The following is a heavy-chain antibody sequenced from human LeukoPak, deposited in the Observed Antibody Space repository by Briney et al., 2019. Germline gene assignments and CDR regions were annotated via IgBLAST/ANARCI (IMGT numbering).Heavy chain of an antibody. Sequence: GGSLRLSCAASGFTFSSYDMHWVRQATGKGLEWVSGIGTAGDIYYPGSVKGRFTISRENAKKSLYLQMNSLRAGDTAVYYCAKDRTRVVPAAMPLGYFDYWGQGSLVTVSS. V-gene: IGHV3-13*01. D-gene: IGHD2-2*01. CDR1: GFTFSSYD. CDR3: AKDRTRVVPAAMPLGYFDY. J-gene: IGHJ4*02. CDR2: IGTAGDI.